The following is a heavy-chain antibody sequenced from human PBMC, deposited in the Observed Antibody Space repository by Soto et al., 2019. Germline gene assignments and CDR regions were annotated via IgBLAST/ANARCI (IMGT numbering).Heavy chain of an antibody. V-gene: IGHV1-69*02. CDR3: ANRGYSYGFVIY. J-gene: IGHJ4*02. CDR2: IIPMLGIA. Sequence: QVQLVQSGAEVKKPGCSVKVSCTAPGGTFSSYTFSWVRQAPGQGLEWMGRIIPMLGIANYAQKFQGRVTITADKSTSTAYMELSSLRSEDTAVYYCANRGYSYGFVIYWGQGTLVTVSS. D-gene: IGHD5-18*01. CDR1: GGTFSSYT.